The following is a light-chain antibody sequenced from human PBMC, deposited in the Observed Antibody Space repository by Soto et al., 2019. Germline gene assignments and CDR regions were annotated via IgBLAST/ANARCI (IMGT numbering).Light chain of an antibody. CDR3: MQALQIVT. CDR1: QSLLHSNGYNY. J-gene: IGKJ5*01. Sequence: DIVMTQSPLSLPVTPGEPASISCRSSQSLLHSNGYNYLDWYLQKPGQSPQLLIYLGSNRASGVPDGFSGSGSGTDFTLKISRVEAEDVGVYYCMQALQIVTFGQGTRLEIK. CDR2: LGS. V-gene: IGKV2-28*01.